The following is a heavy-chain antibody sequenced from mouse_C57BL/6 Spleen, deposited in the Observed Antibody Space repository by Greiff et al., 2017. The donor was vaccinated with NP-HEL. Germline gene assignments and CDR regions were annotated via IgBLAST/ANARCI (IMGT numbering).Heavy chain of an antibody. Sequence: VQLQQSGTELVKPGASVKLSCKASGYTFTSYWMHWVKQRPGQGLEWIGNINPSNGGTNYNEKFKSKATLTVDKSSSTAYMQLSSLTSEDSEVYYCARSGLRGGDYAMDYWGQGTSVTVSS. CDR3: ARSGLRGGDYAMDY. CDR1: GYTFTSYW. D-gene: IGHD3-1*01. J-gene: IGHJ4*01. V-gene: IGHV1-53*01. CDR2: INPSNGGT.